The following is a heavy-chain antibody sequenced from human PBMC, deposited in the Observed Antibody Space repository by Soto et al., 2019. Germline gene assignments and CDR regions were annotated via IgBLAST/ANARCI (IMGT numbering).Heavy chain of an antibody. V-gene: IGHV4-39*02. CDR1: GGSISSSTYY. D-gene: IGHD4-17*01. CDR3: ARDDYGDYVFDY. Sequence: TSETLSLTCTVSGGSISSSTYYWGWMRQPPGKGLEWIASFFIGGNTYYNPSLKSRVTISVDTSKNQFSLKLSSVTAADTAVYYCARDDYGDYVFDYWGQGTLVTVSS. CDR2: FFIGGNT. J-gene: IGHJ4*02.